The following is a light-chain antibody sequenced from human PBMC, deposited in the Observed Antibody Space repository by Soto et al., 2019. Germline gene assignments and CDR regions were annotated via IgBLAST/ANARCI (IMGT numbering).Light chain of an antibody. V-gene: IGLV2-11*01. CDR3: QSYDSSLTTFV. CDR1: SSDVGAYNF. J-gene: IGLJ1*01. Sequence: QSVLTQPRSVSGSPGQSVTISCTGTSSDVGAYNFVSWYQQRPGKAPKLIIYDVTKWPSGVPDRFSGSKSGNTASLTISGLQAEDEADYYCQSYDSSLTTFVFGTGTKVTVL. CDR2: DVT.